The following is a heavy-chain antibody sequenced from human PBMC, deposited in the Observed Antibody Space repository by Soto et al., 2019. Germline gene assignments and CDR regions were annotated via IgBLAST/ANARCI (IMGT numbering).Heavy chain of an antibody. CDR2: INPSGGST. CDR1: GYTFTSYY. Sequence: GASVKVSCKASGYTFTSYYMHWVRQAPGQGLEWMGIINPSGGSTSYAQKFQGRVTMTRDTSTSTVYMELSSLRSEDTAVYYCVTMGAIAAAVEIFDYWGQGTLVTVS. D-gene: IGHD6-13*01. J-gene: IGHJ4*02. V-gene: IGHV1-46*01. CDR3: VTMGAIAAAVEIFDY.